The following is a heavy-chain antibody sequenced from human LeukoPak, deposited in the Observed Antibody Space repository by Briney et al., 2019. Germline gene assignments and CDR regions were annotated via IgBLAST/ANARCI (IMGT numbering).Heavy chain of an antibody. CDR2: IYTSGNT. V-gene: IGHV4-61*02. Sequence: SETLSLTCTVSSGSISSGSYYWSWIRQPAGKGLEWIGRIYTSGNTNYNPSLKSRVTISVDTSKNQFSLKLSSVTAADTAVYYCARDEGGYNRVFDYWGQGTLVTVSS. CDR3: ARDEGGYNRVFDY. J-gene: IGHJ4*02. CDR1: SGSISSGSYY. D-gene: IGHD5-24*01.